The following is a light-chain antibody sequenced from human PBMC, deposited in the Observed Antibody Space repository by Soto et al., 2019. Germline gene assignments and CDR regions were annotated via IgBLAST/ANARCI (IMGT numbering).Light chain of an antibody. J-gene: IGKJ4*01. CDR3: KQRTNWLN. CDR1: QSISTW. Sequence: QMTQSPSRLSASIGYGVTISWRGSQSISTWLAWDQKKPGKAPKLLIYAASTLENGVPTRVSGTGSETEFTLTVSSLQPDDSATYYCKQRTNWLNFGGGNKV. CDR2: AAS. V-gene: IGKV1-5*01.